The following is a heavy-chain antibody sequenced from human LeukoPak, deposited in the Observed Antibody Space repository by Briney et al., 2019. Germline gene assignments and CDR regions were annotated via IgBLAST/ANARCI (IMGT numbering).Heavy chain of an antibody. V-gene: IGHV1-18*01. J-gene: IGHJ4*02. CDR1: GYTFTSYG. CDR2: ISAYNGNT. Sequence: ASVKVSCKASGYTFTSYGISWVRHAPGQGLEWMGWISAYNGNTNYAQKLQGRVTMTTDTSTSTAYMELRSLRSDDTAVYYCARESYVEYSSSPYYFDYWGQGTLVTVSS. CDR3: ARESYVEYSSSPYYFDY. D-gene: IGHD6-6*01.